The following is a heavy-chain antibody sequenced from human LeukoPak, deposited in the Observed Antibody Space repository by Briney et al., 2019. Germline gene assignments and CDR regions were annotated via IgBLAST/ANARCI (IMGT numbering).Heavy chain of an antibody. CDR2: ISSIGTST. V-gene: IGHV3-23*01. D-gene: IGHD5-18*01. CDR1: GFTFSSYA. J-gene: IGHJ4*02. Sequence: PGGSLRLSCAASGFTFSSYAMSWVRQAPGKGLEWVSAISSIGTSTYYADSVKGRFTISRDNSKNTLYLQMNSLRAEDTALYYCATAAVVKGFDYWGQGTLLTVSP. CDR3: ATAAVVKGFDY.